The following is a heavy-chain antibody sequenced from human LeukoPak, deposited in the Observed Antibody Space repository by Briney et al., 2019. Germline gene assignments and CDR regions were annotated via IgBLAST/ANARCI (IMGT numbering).Heavy chain of an antibody. Sequence: PGGSLRLSCAASGFTFSRYWMHWVRQAPGKGLVWVSRINSDGSDTTYADSVKGRFTISRDNAKNTLYLQMHSLRAEDTAVYYCAELGITMIGGVWGKGTTVTISS. CDR3: AELGITMIGGV. CDR2: INSDGSDT. J-gene: IGHJ6*04. V-gene: IGHV3-74*01. D-gene: IGHD3-10*02. CDR1: GFTFSRYW.